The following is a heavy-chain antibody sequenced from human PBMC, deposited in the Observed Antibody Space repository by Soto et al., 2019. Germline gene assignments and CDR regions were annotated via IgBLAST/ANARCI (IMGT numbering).Heavy chain of an antibody. CDR2: IYYSGST. D-gene: IGHD6-13*01. J-gene: IGHJ5*02. V-gene: IGHV4-59*08. CDR3: ARHQSHSSSYVDT. CDR1: GGSISSYY. Sequence: SETLSLTCTVSGGSISSYYWSWIRQPPGKGLEWIGYIYYSGSTNYNPSLKSRVTISVDTSKNQFSLKLNSMTAADTAVYYCARHQSHSSSYVDTWGQGTLVTVSS.